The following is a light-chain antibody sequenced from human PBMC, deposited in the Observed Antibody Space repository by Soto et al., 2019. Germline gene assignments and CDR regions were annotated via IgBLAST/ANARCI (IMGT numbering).Light chain of an antibody. CDR3: SAWADSLVVV. J-gene: IGLJ2*01. Sequence: QSVLTQPPSASGTPGQTVTISCSGSSSNIGSNSVNWFQHLPGAVPKLLIFSNHQRPSGVPDRFSGSKSGTSASLAISGLQPEEQADHSRSAWADSLVVVFGGGTKVTV. CDR2: SNH. CDR1: SSNIGSNS. V-gene: IGLV1-44*01.